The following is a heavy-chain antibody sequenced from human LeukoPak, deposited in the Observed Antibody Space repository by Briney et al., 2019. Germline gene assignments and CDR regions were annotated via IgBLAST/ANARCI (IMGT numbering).Heavy chain of an antibody. D-gene: IGHD6-13*01. V-gene: IGHV3-23*01. J-gene: IGHJ4*02. CDR1: GVIFSTYA. Sequence: GGSLRLSCTASGVIFSTYAMTWVRQAPGKGLEWVSTVSGSAGSTNYAASVRGRFTISRDNSKNTLYLQMNSPGAEDTAVYYCAKDASSWRGYYDYWGQGTLVTVSS. CDR3: AKDASSWRGYYDY. CDR2: VSGSAGST.